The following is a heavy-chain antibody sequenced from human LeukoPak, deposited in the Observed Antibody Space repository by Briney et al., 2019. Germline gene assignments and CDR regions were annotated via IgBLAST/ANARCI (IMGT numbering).Heavy chain of an antibody. CDR2: MNPNSGNT. D-gene: IGHD2-21*02. V-gene: IGHV1-8*01. CDR1: GYTFTSYD. CDR3: ARDFPGGVTEFDY. Sequence: ASVKVSCKASGYTFTSYDINWVRQAPGQGLEWMGWMNPNSGNTGYAQKFQGRVTMTRDTSISTAYMELSRLRFDDTAVYYCARDFPGGVTEFDYWGQGTLVTVSS. J-gene: IGHJ4*02.